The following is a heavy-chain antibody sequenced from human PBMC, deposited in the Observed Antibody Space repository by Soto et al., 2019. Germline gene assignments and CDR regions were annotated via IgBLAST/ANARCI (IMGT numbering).Heavy chain of an antibody. J-gene: IGHJ3*02. D-gene: IGHD3-22*01. Sequence: SETLSLTCAVSGGSINSAGYSWSWIRQPPGKGLEWIGYIYHSGSTYYNPSLKSRVTISLDRSNNHFALTLNPVTAADTAVYSCARVPIYYYRRCCHHYGTFDIRGTGTMVTVSS. CDR2: IYHSGST. CDR3: ARVPIYYYRRCCHHYGTFDI. CDR1: GGSINSAGYS. V-gene: IGHV4-30-2*01.